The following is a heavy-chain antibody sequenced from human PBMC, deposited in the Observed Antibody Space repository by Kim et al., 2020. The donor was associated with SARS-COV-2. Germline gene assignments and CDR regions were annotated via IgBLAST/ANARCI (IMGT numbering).Heavy chain of an antibody. CDR1: GFTFSSYA. Sequence: GGSLRLSCAASGFTFSSYAMSWVRQAPGKGLEWVSAISGSGGSTYYAASEKGRFTISRDNTKNTLYQQMNSLRAEDTAVYYCAKDLGGNYYGSGSYYNVDAFDIWGEGTMVTVSS. CDR3: AKDLGGNYYGSGSYYNVDAFDI. V-gene: IGHV3-23*01. J-gene: IGHJ3*02. D-gene: IGHD3-10*01. CDR2: ISGSGGST.